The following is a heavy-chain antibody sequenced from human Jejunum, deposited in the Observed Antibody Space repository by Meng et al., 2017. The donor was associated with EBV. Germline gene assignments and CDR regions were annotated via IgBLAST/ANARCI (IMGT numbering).Heavy chain of an antibody. CDR1: GFTFTNSH. CDR3: TDVGGDMI. D-gene: IGHD3-16*01. Sequence: VQLVGCGVGLVKPGDSLRSSCAASGFTFTNSHMTWVRQAPGKGLEWVGRIKRTTDGGTTDYAAPVKGRFTISRDDSKNTLYLQMNSLKTEDTAVYYCTDVGGDMIWGQGSLVTVSS. CDR2: IKRTTDGGTT. V-gene: IGHV3-15*01. J-gene: IGHJ4*02.